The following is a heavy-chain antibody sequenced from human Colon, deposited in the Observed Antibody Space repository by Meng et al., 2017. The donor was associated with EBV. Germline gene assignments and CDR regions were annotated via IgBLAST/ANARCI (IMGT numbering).Heavy chain of an antibody. CDR2: IHHSGSA. CDR3: ASFDHIPRRNYFDY. CDR1: GGSMSSGNYY. Sequence: HVHLPESAPVLVEPSQTLSLTCTVSGGSMSSGNYYWSWIRQPPGKGLEWIGYIHHSGSAYYTPSLKSRVSISVDTSKNQFSLNLNSMTAADTAVYYCASFDHIPRRNYFDYWGQGTLVTASS. D-gene: IGHD2-21*01. V-gene: IGHV4-30-4*01. J-gene: IGHJ4*02.